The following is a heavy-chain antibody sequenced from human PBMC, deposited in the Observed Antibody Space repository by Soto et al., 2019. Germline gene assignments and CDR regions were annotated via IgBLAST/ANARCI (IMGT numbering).Heavy chain of an antibody. V-gene: IGHV3-33*01. CDR1: GFSFSRYG. J-gene: IGHJ4*03. CDR3: TRVLSKTSVYYFDY. D-gene: IGHD4-4*01. Sequence: PGGPLRISCEASGFSFSRYGIHWVRQTPGKGLEWVAVIWYDGSNQYYADFVKGRFTISRDNFKNMAFLQLSSLRAEDTAVYYCTRVLSKTSVYYFDYWGHGTLVTAPS. CDR2: IWYDGSNQ.